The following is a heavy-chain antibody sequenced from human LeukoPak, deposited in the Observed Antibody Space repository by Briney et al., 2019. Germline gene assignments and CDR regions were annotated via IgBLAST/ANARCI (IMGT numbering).Heavy chain of an antibody. CDR3: ARGKWVVVVPAALRRDPRAFDI. D-gene: IGHD2-2*01. V-gene: IGHV4-34*01. CDR2: INHSGST. J-gene: IGHJ3*02. Sequence: KPSETLSLTCAVYGGSFRGYYWSWIRQPPGKGLEWIGEINHSGSTNYNPSLKSRVTISVDTSKNQFSLKLSSVTAADTAVYYCARGKWVVVVPAALRRDPRAFDIWGQGTMVTVSS. CDR1: GGSFRGYY.